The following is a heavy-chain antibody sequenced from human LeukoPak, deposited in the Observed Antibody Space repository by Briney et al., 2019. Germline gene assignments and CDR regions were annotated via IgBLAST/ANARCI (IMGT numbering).Heavy chain of an antibody. Sequence: PSETLSLTCTVSGGSISSYYWSWIRQPPGKGLEWIGYIYYSGSTNYNPSLKSRVTISVDTSKNQFSLKLSSVTAADTAVYYCARLVDGYPISAGDFDYWGQGTLVTVSS. CDR2: IYYSGST. D-gene: IGHD5-24*01. CDR1: GGSISSYY. V-gene: IGHV4-59*08. J-gene: IGHJ4*02. CDR3: ARLVDGYPISAGDFDY.